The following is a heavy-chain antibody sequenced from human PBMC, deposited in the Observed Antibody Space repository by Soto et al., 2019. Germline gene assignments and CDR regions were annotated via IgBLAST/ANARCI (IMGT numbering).Heavy chain of an antibody. Sequence: PAGSLRLSCAASGFTFSNAWMNWVRQAPGKGLEWVGRIKSKTDGGTTDYAAPVKGRFTISRDDSKNTLYLQMNSLKTEDTAVYYCTTKSWPHPTPDYWGQGTLVTVSS. D-gene: IGHD6-13*01. CDR1: GFTFSNAW. CDR3: TTKSWPHPTPDY. V-gene: IGHV3-15*07. J-gene: IGHJ4*02. CDR2: IKSKTDGGTT.